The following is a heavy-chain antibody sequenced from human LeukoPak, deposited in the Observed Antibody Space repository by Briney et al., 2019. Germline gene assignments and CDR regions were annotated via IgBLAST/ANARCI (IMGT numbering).Heavy chain of an antibody. V-gene: IGHV4-59*08. CDR1: AGSISNYY. J-gene: IGHJ4*02. CDR2: ISYSGST. CDR3: ARPVTTGYDLDY. D-gene: IGHD3-22*01. Sequence: SETLSLTCTVSAGSISNYYWSWIRQPPGKGLEWIGYISYSGSTNYNPSLKSRVTISVDTSKNQFSLKLSSVTAADTAVYYCARPVTTGYDLDYWGQGTLVTVSS.